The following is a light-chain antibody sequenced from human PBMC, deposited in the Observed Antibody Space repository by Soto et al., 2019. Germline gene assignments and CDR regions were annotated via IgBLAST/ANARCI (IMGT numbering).Light chain of an antibody. CDR2: TND. V-gene: IGLV1-47*01. Sequence: QSVLTQPPSASGTPGQRVTISCSGSTSNIGGNYVFWYQQIPGTAPTLLIYTNDQRPSGVPDRFSASKSATSASLAISGLRSEDEAHYFCATWDDGLGGVVFGEGTKLTVL. CDR3: ATWDDGLGGVV. J-gene: IGLJ2*01. CDR1: TSNIGGNY.